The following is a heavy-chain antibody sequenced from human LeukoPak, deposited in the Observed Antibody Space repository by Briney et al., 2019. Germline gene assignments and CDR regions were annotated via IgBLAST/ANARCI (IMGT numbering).Heavy chain of an antibody. CDR3: ARGPVTTRGGDYFDY. D-gene: IGHD4-17*01. V-gene: IGHV3-48*01. CDR2: ISSSSSPI. Sequence: GGSLRLSCAASGFTFSSYSMNWVRQAPGKGLEWVSYISSSSSPIYYAGSGKGRFTISRDNAKNSLYLQMKSLRAEDTAVYYCARGPVTTRGGDYFDYWGQGTLVTVSS. J-gene: IGHJ4*02. CDR1: GFTFSSYS.